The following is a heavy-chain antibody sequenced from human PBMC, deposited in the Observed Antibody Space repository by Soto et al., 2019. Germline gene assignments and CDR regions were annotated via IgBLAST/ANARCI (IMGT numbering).Heavy chain of an antibody. J-gene: IGHJ4*02. V-gene: IGHV1-69*08. Sequence: SVKVSCKASGDTFSTYSISWVRQAPGQGLEWLGGIIPILGTPSYAQRFQGRVTITADKSTSTAYMELSSLRSEDTAVYYCARERSRYDRSGYYRPDYWGQGTLVTVSS. CDR3: ARERSRYDRSGYYRPDY. CDR2: IIPILGTP. CDR1: GDTFSTYS. D-gene: IGHD3-22*01.